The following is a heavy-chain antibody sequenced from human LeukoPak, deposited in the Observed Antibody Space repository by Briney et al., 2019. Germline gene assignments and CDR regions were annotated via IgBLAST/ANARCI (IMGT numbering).Heavy chain of an antibody. CDR1: GFNFIDYS. CDR2: IGISSGNT. D-gene: IGHD4-17*01. J-gene: IGHJ4*01. Sequence: GGSLRLSCAASGFNFIDYSMNWVRQAPGKGLEWISYIGISSGNTKYADSVKGRFTISRDKARNSLYLQMNSLRVEDTAVYYCARDHHYAFDNWGHGTLVTVSS. CDR3: ARDHHYAFDN. V-gene: IGHV3-48*01.